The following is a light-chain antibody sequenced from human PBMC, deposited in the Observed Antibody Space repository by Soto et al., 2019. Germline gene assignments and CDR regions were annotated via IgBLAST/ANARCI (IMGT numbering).Light chain of an antibody. CDR1: QSISSGW. CDR3: QQYNSYPWT. V-gene: IGKV1-5*01. J-gene: IGKJ1*01. CDR2: DAS. Sequence: DIQMTQSPSTLSASVGDRVTITCRASQSISSGWLAWYQQKPGKAPKLLIYDASSLESGVPSRFSGSGSGTEFPLTISSLQPDDFATYYCQQYNSYPWTVGQGTKVEIK.